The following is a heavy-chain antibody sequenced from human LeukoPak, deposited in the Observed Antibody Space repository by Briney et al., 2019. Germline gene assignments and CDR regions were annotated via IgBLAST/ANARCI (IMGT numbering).Heavy chain of an antibody. D-gene: IGHD1-26*01. V-gene: IGHV4-59*01. J-gene: IGHJ4*02. Sequence: PSETLSLTCTVSGGSISSYYWSWIRQPPGKGLEWIGYIYYSGSTNYNPSLKSRVTISVDTSKNQFSLKLSSVTAADTAVYYCARVGVGATLVFDYWGQGTLVTVSS. CDR2: IYYSGST. CDR1: GGSISSYY. CDR3: ARVGVGATLVFDY.